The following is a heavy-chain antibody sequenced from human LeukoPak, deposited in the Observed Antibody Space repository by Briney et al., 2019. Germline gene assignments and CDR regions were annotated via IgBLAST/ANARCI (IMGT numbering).Heavy chain of an antibody. Sequence: PSETLFLTCTVSGGSISSYYWSWIRQPPGKGLEWIGYIYYSGSTNYNPSLKSRVTISVDTSKNQFSLKLSSVTAADTAVYYCARLSGYYSYWGQGTLVTVSS. CDR3: ARLSGYYSY. V-gene: IGHV4-59*08. D-gene: IGHD3-3*01. J-gene: IGHJ4*02. CDR1: GGSISSYY. CDR2: IYYSGST.